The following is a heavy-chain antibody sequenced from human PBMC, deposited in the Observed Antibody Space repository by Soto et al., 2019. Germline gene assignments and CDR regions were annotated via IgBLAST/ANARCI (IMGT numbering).Heavy chain of an antibody. CDR1: GFTFSSYA. Sequence: GGSLRLSCAASGFTFSSYAMHWVRQAPGKGLEWVSAISDSGGSTYYADSVKGRFTISRDNSKNTLYLQMNSLRAEDTAVYYCAKGLRFLSTYYFDYWGQGTLVTVSS. CDR2: ISDSGGST. D-gene: IGHD3-3*01. V-gene: IGHV3-23*01. CDR3: AKGLRFLSTYYFDY. J-gene: IGHJ4*02.